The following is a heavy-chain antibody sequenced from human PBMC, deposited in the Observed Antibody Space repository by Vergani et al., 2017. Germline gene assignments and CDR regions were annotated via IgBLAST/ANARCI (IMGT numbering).Heavy chain of an antibody. J-gene: IGHJ4*02. CDR2: ISSGSSYI. CDR3: ARDLTRDSTASRRYFDY. Sequence: EVQLVESGGGLVQPGESPRLSCVASGFTFGSYSMIWVRQAPGKGLEWVSSISSGSSYIYYADSVKGRFTISSDNAKNSLYLQMNSLRAEDTAVYYCARDLTRDSTASRRYFDYWGQGTLVTVSS. CDR1: GFTFGSYS. V-gene: IGHV3-21*01. D-gene: IGHD6-13*01.